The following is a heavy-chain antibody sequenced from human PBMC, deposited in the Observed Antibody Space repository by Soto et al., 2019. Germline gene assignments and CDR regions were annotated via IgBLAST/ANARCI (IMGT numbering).Heavy chain of an antibody. CDR1: GFTVSSNY. J-gene: IGHJ5*02. D-gene: IGHD3-9*01. CDR3: ARKPGDILTGYSTPGWFDP. Sequence: GGSLRLSCAASGFTVSSNYMSWVRQAPGKGLEWVSVIYSGGSTYYADSVKGRFTISRDNSKNTLYLQMNSLRAEDTAVYYCARKPGDILTGYSTPGWFDPWGQGTLVTVSS. CDR2: IYSGGST. V-gene: IGHV3-66*01.